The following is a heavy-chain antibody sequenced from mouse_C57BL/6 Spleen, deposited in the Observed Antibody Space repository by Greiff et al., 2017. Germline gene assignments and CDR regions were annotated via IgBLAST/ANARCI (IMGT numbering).Heavy chain of an antibody. J-gene: IGHJ1*03. Sequence: VQLQQPGAELVKPGASVKLSCKASGYTFTSYWMHWVTQRPGQGLEWIGMIHPNSGSTNYNEKFKSKATLTVDKSSSTAYMQLSSLTSEDSAGYYCASFIYYDYDGGYFDVWGTGTTVTVSS. CDR1: GYTFTSYW. D-gene: IGHD2-4*01. CDR3: ASFIYYDYDGGYFDV. CDR2: IHPNSGST. V-gene: IGHV1-64*01.